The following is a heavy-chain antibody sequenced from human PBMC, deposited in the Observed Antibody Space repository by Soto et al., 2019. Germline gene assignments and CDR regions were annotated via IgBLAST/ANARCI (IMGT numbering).Heavy chain of an antibody. Sequence: GGSLRLSCAASGFTFSSYGMHWVRQAPGKGLEWVAVIWYDGSNKYYADSVKGRFTISRDNSKNTLYLQMNSLRAEDTAVYYCARKAVAGPPDAFDIWGQGTMVTVSS. V-gene: IGHV3-33*01. CDR3: ARKAVAGPPDAFDI. CDR2: IWYDGSNK. CDR1: GFTFSSYG. D-gene: IGHD6-19*01. J-gene: IGHJ3*02.